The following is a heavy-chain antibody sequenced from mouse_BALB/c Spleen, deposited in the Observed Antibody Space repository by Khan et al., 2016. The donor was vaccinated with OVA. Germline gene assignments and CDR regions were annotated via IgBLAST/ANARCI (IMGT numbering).Heavy chain of an antibody. CDR2: IGPGSGSS. V-gene: IGHV1S132*01. J-gene: IGHJ4*01. Sequence: QVQLQQSGDDLVKPGASVKLSCKASGYTFTSHWINWIKQRPGQGLEWIGHIGPGSGSSYYNEKSKGKATLTVDTSSSTANMQFSSLSSDDSAVDSCRRYNYYGRGHYAVDCWGHGASVAIAS. D-gene: IGHD1-1*01. CDR1: GYTFTSHW. CDR3: RRYNYYGRGHYAVDC.